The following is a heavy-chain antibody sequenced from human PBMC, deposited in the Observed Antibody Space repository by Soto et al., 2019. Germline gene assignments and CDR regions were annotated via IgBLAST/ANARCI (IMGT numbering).Heavy chain of an antibody. CDR1: GFTVSSNY. D-gene: IGHD3-9*01. CDR3: ARGNSYDILTGYYSYYYYYYMDV. Sequence: GGSLRLSCAASGFTVSSNYMSWVRQAPGKGLEWVSVIYSGGSTYYADSVKGRFTISRHNSKNTLYLQMNSLRAEDTAVYYCARGNSYDILTGYYSYYYYYYMDVWGNGTTVTVSS. J-gene: IGHJ6*03. V-gene: IGHV3-53*04. CDR2: IYSGGST.